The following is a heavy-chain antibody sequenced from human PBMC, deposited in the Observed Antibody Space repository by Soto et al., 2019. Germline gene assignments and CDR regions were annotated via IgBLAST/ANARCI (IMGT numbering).Heavy chain of an antibody. J-gene: IGHJ4*02. V-gene: IGHV3-74*01. CDR3: ARRRITIFGVVIKDFDY. Sequence: LRLSCAASGFTFSSYWMHWVRQAPGKGLVWVSRINSDGSSTSYADSVKGRFTISRDNAKNTLYLQMNSLRAEDTAVYYCARRRITIFGVVIKDFDYWGQGTLVTVSS. CDR2: INSDGSST. D-gene: IGHD3-3*01. CDR1: GFTFSSYW.